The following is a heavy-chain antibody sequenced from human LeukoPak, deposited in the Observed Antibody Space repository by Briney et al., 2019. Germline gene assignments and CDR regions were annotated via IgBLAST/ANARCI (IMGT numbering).Heavy chain of an antibody. J-gene: IGHJ4*02. V-gene: IGHV3-23*01. CDR2: ISASGAET. CDR3: AKQLDSGNSYPTGDDY. CDR1: GLTLSSYA. D-gene: IGHD3-10*01. Sequence: PGGSLRLSCAASGLTLSSYATSWVRQAPGQGLEWVSAISASGAETYYADSVKGRFTISRDTSKNTVSLQMNSLSDEDTAVYYCAKQLDSGNSYPTGDDYWGQGTLVTVSS.